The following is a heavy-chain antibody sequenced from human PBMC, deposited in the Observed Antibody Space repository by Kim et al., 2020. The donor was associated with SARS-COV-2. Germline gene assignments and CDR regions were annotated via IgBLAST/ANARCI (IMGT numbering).Heavy chain of an antibody. D-gene: IGHD6-13*01. CDR1: GYTFNGYY. CDR3: AGALRIAGRGNWFYA. CDR2: MNPNSGGT. J-gene: IGHJ5*02. V-gene: IGHV1-2*06. Sequence: ASVKGSCKAPGYTFNGYYMHWERQAPGQGLEWMGRMNPNSGGTNYAQMFQGRVTMTRDTSISTAYMELSRLRSDDTAVYYCAGALRIAGRGNWFYAWDQGTMVTVSS.